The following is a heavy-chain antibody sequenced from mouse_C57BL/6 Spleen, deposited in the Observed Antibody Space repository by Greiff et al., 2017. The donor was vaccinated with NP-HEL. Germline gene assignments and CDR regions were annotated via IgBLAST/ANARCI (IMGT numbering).Heavy chain of an antibody. CDR1: GFTFSDYG. V-gene: IGHV5-17*01. J-gene: IGHJ4*01. CDR3: ARRDYDRGEAMDY. CDR2: ISSGSSTI. D-gene: IGHD2-4*01. Sequence: DVKLVESGGGLVKPGGSLKLSCAASGFTFSDYGMHWVRQAPEKGLEWVAYISSGSSTIYYADTVKGRFTISRDNAKNTLFLQMTSLRSEDTAMYYCARRDYDRGEAMDYWGQGTSVTVSS.